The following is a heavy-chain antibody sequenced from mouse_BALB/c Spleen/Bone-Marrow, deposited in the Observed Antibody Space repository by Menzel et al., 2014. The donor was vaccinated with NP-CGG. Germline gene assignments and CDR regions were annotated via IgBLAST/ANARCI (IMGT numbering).Heavy chain of an antibody. CDR3: ARGRWYY. D-gene: IGHD2-3*01. V-gene: IGHV1-22*01. J-gene: IGHJ2*01. CDR2: VNPNIGGT. Sequence: EVQLQESGPELVKPGASVKMSCKTSGYTFTDYTLHWVKQSHGKSLEWIGGVNPNIGGTSYNQKFKGKASLTASKSSTTAYMELRSLTSEDSAVYYCARGRWYYWGQGTTLTVSS. CDR1: GYTFTDYT.